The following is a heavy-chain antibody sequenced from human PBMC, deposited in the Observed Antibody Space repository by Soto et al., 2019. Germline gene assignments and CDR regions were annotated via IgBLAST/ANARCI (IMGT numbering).Heavy chain of an antibody. Sequence: QVQLVQSGAEVKKPGSSVKVSCKASGGTFSSYAISWVRQAPGQGLEWMGGIIPIFGTANYAQKFQGRVTITEDESTSTAYMELSGPRSEDTAVYYCAVNAHLREVVSWFDPWGQGTLVTVSS. V-gene: IGHV1-69*01. CDR2: IIPIFGTA. CDR3: AVNAHLREVVSWFDP. D-gene: IGHD3-22*01. J-gene: IGHJ5*02. CDR1: GGTFSSYA.